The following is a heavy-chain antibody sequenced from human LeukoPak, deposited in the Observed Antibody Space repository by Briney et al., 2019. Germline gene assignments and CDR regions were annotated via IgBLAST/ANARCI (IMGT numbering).Heavy chain of an antibody. V-gene: IGHV1-69*05. Sequence: SVKVSCKASGGTFSSYAISWVRQAPGQGLEWMGRIIPIFGTANYAQKFQGRVTITTDESTSTAYMELSSLRSEDTAVYYCARESGYSSGWFDGGSDYWGQGTLVTVSS. D-gene: IGHD6-19*01. CDR3: ARESGYSSGWFDGGSDY. CDR2: IIPIFGTA. CDR1: GGTFSSYA. J-gene: IGHJ4*02.